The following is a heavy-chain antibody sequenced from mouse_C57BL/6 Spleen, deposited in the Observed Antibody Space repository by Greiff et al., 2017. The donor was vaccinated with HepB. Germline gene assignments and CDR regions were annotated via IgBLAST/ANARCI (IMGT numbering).Heavy chain of an antibody. CDR3: TRGDWGYAMDY. Sequence: VQLQQSGAELVRPGASVTLSCKASGYTFTDYEMHWVKQTPVHGLEWIGAIDPETGGTAYNQKFKGKAILTADKSSSTAYRELRSLTSEDSAVYYCTRGDWGYAMDYWGQGTSVTVSS. V-gene: IGHV1-15*01. CDR2: IDPETGGT. CDR1: GYTFTDYE. D-gene: IGHD4-1*01. J-gene: IGHJ4*01.